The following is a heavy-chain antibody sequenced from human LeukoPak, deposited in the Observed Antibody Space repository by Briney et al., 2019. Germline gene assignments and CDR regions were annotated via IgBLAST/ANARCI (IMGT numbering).Heavy chain of an antibody. J-gene: IGHJ3*02. D-gene: IGHD2-2*02. CDR3: ARDPGGPHTVKWDAFDI. CDR2: IYSGGSS. V-gene: IGHV3-53*01. Sequence: GGSLRLSCAASGFTVSSNYMSWVRQAPGKGLEWVSVIYSGGSSYYADSVKGRFTISRDNSKNTLYLQMNSLRAEDTAVYYCARDPGGPHTVKWDAFDIWGQGTMVTVSS. CDR1: GFTVSSNY.